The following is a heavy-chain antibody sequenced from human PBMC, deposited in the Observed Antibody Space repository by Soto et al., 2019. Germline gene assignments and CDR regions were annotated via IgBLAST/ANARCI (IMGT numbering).Heavy chain of an antibody. Sequence: PGGSLRLSCAASGFTFSSYAMSWVRQAPGKGLEWVSAISSSGGSTYYADSVKGRFTISRDNSKNTLYLQMNSLRAEDTAVYYCAKDWYLYSSSSRFVHWGQGTLVTVSS. CDR3: AKDWYLYSSSSRFVH. CDR1: GFTFSSYA. CDR2: ISSSGGST. J-gene: IGHJ4*02. D-gene: IGHD6-6*01. V-gene: IGHV3-23*01.